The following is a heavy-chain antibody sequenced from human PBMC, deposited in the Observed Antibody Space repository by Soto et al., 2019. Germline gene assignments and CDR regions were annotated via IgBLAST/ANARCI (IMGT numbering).Heavy chain of an antibody. Sequence: PSETLSLTCAVYGGSFSGYYWSWIRQPPGKGLEWIGEINHSGSTNYNPSLKSRVTISVDTSKNQFSLKLSSVTAADTAVYYCARGRSYDFWSALGWFDPWGQGTLVTVSS. CDR1: GGSFSGYY. V-gene: IGHV4-34*01. J-gene: IGHJ5*02. CDR3: ARGRSYDFWSALGWFDP. D-gene: IGHD3-3*01. CDR2: INHSGST.